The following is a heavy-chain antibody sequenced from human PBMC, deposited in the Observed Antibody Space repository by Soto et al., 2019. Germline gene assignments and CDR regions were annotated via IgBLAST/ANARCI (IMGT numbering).Heavy chain of an antibody. CDR1: GFTFSSYW. CDR2: IKPDGSRT. D-gene: IGHD1-1*01. V-gene: IGHV3-74*03. CDR3: ARDNNWSYDS. Sequence: GGSLRLSCAASGFTFSSYWMHWVRQAPGEGLVWVSYIKPDGSRTKDADSVKGRFTISRDNARNTLYLRMNSLRAEDTAVYYCARDNNWSYDSWGRGTLVTVLL. J-gene: IGHJ4*02.